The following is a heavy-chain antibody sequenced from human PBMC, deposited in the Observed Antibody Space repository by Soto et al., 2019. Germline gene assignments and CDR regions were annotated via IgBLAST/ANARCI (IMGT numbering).Heavy chain of an antibody. V-gene: IGHV3-23*01. J-gene: IGHJ4*02. CDR2: ISGAGDTT. D-gene: IGHD3-16*02. CDR1: GFTFSNYG. CDR3: AKSFTQSNVWRAYRHKTHFDY. Sequence: EVRLLESGGGLVQPGGSLRLSCEASGFTFSNYGMDWVRQAPGKGLEWISFISGAGDTTYYADSVKGRFIISRDNSKNTLYLQMNSLRAEDTAIYYCAKSFTQSNVWRAYRHKTHFDYWGQGALVTATS.